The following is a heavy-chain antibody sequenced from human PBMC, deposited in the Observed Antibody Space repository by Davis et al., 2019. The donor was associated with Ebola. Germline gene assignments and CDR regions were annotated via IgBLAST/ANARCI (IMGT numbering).Heavy chain of an antibody. CDR1: LYTFTSYY. J-gene: IGHJ4*02. D-gene: IGHD3-10*01. V-gene: IGHV1-46*01. CDR2: INPSGGST. Sequence: ASVPVSCKASLYTFTSYYMHWVRQAPRQGLEWMGIINPSGGSTSYAQKFQGRVTMTRDTSTSTVYMELSSMRSEDTAVYYCERDGPRGSYYRDWGKGTLVTVSS. CDR3: ERDGPRGSYYRD.